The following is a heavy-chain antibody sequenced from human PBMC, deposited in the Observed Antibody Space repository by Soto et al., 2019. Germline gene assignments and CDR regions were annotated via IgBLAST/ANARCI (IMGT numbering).Heavy chain of an antibody. Sequence: GGSLRLSCAASGFTFSSYGMHWVRQAPGKGLEWVAVISYDGSNKYYADSVKGRFTISRDNSKNTLYLQMNSLRAEDTAVYYCARLGGYYQAFDHWGQGTLVTVSS. CDR1: GFTFSSYG. V-gene: IGHV3-30*03. CDR3: ARLGGYYQAFDH. J-gene: IGHJ4*02. D-gene: IGHD3-3*01. CDR2: ISYDGSNK.